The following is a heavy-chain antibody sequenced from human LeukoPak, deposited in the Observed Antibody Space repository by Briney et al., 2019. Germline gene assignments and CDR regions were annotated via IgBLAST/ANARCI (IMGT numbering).Heavy chain of an antibody. Sequence: SETLSLTCTVSGGSISSSSYYWGWIRQPPGKGLEWIGSIYYSGSTYYNPSLKSRVTISVDTSKNQFSLKLSSVTAADTAVYHCARTNIWFGELSWFDPWGQGTLVTVSS. CDR1: GGSISSSSYY. D-gene: IGHD3-10*01. V-gene: IGHV4-39*01. CDR2: IYYSGST. J-gene: IGHJ5*02. CDR3: ARTNIWFGELSWFDP.